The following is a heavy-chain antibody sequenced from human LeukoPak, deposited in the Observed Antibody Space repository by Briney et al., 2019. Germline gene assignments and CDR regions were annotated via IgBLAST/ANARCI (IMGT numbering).Heavy chain of an antibody. CDR3: ARGPGDFDASDI. CDR2: IKQDGSEK. Sequence: PGGSLRLSCVASGFSISNYWMTWVRQAPGKGLEWVANIKQDGSEKNYVDSVKGRFTSSRDNTKNSLYLQMNRLRAEDTAVYYCARGPGDFDASDIWGQGTMVTVSS. J-gene: IGHJ3*02. D-gene: IGHD1-14*01. V-gene: IGHV3-7*01. CDR1: GFSISNYW.